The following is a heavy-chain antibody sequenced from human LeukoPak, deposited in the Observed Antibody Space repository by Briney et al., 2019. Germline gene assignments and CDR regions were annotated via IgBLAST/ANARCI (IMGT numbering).Heavy chain of an antibody. CDR3: ARDKPTYYDFWSGYYTDYYYGTDV. D-gene: IGHD3-3*01. CDR1: GFTFSSYS. V-gene: IGHV3-21*04. CDR2: ISSSSSYI. Sequence: KSGGSLRLSCAASGFTFSSYSMNWVRQAPGKGLEWVSSISSSSSYIYYADSVKGRFTISRDNAKNSLYLQMNSLRAEDTAVYYCARDKPTYYDFWSGYYTDYYYGTDVWGQGTTVTVSS. J-gene: IGHJ6*02.